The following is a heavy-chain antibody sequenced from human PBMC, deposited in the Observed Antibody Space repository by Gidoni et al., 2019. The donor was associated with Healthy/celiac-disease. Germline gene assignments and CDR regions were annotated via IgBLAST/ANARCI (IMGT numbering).Heavy chain of an antibody. J-gene: IGHJ4*02. CDR1: GCSISSSSYY. Sequence: QLQLQESGPGLVKPSETLSLPCPVSGCSISSSSYYWGWIRQPPGTVLAWIGSIYYSGGTYYNPSLKSRVTISVDTSKNQFSLKLSSVTAADTAVYYCARHVIKWEPYYFDYWGQGTLVTVSS. V-gene: IGHV4-39*01. CDR2: IYYSGGT. D-gene: IGHD1-26*01. CDR3: ARHVIKWEPYYFDY.